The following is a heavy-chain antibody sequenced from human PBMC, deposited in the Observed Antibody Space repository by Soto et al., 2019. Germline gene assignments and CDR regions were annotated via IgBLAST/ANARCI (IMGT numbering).Heavy chain of an antibody. V-gene: IGHV4-59*12. Sequence: SETLSLTCTVSGGSISSYYWSWIRQPPGKGLEWIGYIYYSGSTNYNPSLKSRVTISVDTSKNQFSLKLSSVTAADTAVYYCVRDGGYNGLDYWGQGTLLTVSS. CDR3: VRDGGYNGLDY. J-gene: IGHJ4*01. CDR1: GGSISSYY. D-gene: IGHD1-26*01. CDR2: IYYSGST.